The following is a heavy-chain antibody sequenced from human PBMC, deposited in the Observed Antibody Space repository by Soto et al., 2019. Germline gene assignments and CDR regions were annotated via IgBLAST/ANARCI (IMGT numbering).Heavy chain of an antibody. D-gene: IGHD5-18*01. J-gene: IGHJ4*02. CDR2: ISSSSSYI. V-gene: IGHV3-21*01. CDR1: GFTFSSYS. CDR3: ASDYSSYGPVAY. Sequence: GGSLRLSCAASGFTFSSYSMNWVRQAPGKGLEWVSSISSSSSYIYYADSVKGRFTISRDNAKNSLYLQMNSLRAEDTAVYYCASDYSSYGPVAYWGQGTLVTV.